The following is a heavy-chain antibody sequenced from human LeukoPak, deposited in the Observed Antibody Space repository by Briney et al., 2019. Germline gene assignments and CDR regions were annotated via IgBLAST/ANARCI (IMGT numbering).Heavy chain of an antibody. CDR1: GFTFSSYW. J-gene: IGHJ4*02. Sequence: GGSLRLSCAASGFTFSSYWMHWVRQAPGKGLVWVARINPGGSSITYADSVKGRLTISRDNAKNTLYLQMESLRAEDTGVYYCARSNQADDYWGQGTLVTVSS. CDR3: ARSNQADDY. CDR2: INPGGSSI. D-gene: IGHD1-14*01. V-gene: IGHV3-74*01.